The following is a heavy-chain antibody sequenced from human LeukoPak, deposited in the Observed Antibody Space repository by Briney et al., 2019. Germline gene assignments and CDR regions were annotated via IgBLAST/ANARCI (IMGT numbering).Heavy chain of an antibody. J-gene: IGHJ4*02. CDR3: AKDRRRFRSGYLDY. V-gene: IGHV3-23*01. Sequence: PGGSLRLSCAASGFSLSNYAMSWVRQAPGKGLEWVSGISDSGGTTYYADSVKGRFTISRDNSKNTLYLQMNSLTAEDTAVYYCAKDRRRFRSGYLDYWGQGALVTVSS. CDR1: GFSLSNYA. CDR2: ISDSGGTT. D-gene: IGHD3-3*01.